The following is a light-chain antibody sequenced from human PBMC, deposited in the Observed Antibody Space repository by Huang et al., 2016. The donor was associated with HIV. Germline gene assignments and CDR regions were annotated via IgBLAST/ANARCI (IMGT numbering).Light chain of an antibody. Sequence: EIVLTQSPGTLSLSTGERATLSFRASQSVSSSYLDWYQQKPGQAPRLLIYGASSRATGIPDRFSGSGSGTDFTLTISRLEPEDFAVYYCQQYSSSPLTFGGGTKVEIK. CDR3: QQYSSSPLT. CDR2: GAS. CDR1: QSVSSSY. J-gene: IGKJ4*01. V-gene: IGKV3-20*01.